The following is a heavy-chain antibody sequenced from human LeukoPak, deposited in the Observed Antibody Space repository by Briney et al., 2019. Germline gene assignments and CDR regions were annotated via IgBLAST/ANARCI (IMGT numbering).Heavy chain of an antibody. CDR1: GFTFTSHG. Sequence: GGSLRLSCAASGFTFTSHGMRWVRQAPGKGLEWVAFTRNDGNNKYYADSVKGRFTISRDNFKNTLYLQMNSLRAEDTAVYYCAKDQMAIFGVGPNPNWFDPWGQGTQVTVSS. J-gene: IGHJ5*02. CDR2: TRNDGNNK. CDR3: AKDQMAIFGVGPNPNWFDP. D-gene: IGHD3-3*01. V-gene: IGHV3-30*02.